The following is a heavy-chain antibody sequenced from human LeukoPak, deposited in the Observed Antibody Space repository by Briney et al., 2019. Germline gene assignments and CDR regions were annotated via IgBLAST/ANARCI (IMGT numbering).Heavy chain of an antibody. CDR3: ARDRSNYFDY. J-gene: IGHJ4*02. Sequence: ASVKXXCKASXXTFTSYHMHWVRQAPGQGVEWRGIINPSGGRTSYAQKFQGRVTMTRDTSTSTVYMELSSLRSEDTAVYYCARDRSNYFDYWGQGTLVTVSS. CDR1: XXTFTSYH. CDR2: INPSGGRT. D-gene: IGHD3-16*02. V-gene: IGHV1-46*01.